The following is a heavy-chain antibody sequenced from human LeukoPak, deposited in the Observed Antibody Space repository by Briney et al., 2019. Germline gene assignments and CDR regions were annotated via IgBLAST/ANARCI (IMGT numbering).Heavy chain of an antibody. CDR3: ARESPSSGYNFDY. V-gene: IGHV1-2*02. CDR1: GYTLTGYV. J-gene: IGHJ4*02. D-gene: IGHD3-22*01. CDR2: INPHTGET. Sequence: ASVKVSCKASGYTLTGYVVHWVRQAPGQGLEWMGWINPHTGETHYAPKFHGRVTMTRDTSISTVYVELSRLTSDDTAVFYCARESPSSGYNFDYWGPGTLVTVSS.